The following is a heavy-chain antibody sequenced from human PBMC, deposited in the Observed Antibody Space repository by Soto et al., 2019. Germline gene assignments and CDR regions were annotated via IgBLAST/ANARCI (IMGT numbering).Heavy chain of an antibody. Sequence: GASVKVSCKNSRFTFTSHGLSWVRQAPGQGLEWMGWISGYNGDTNYAQKFQGRVTMTTDKSTSTAYMELRSLRSDDTAIYFCARDVPPGDSSCIDYCGQGTLVTVSS. D-gene: IGHD6-6*01. CDR2: ISGYNGDT. CDR3: ARDVPPGDSSCIDY. CDR1: RFTFTSHG. J-gene: IGHJ4*02. V-gene: IGHV1-18*01.